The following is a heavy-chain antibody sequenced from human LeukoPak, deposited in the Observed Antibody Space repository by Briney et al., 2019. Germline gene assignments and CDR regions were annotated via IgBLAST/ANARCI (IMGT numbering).Heavy chain of an antibody. D-gene: IGHD3-10*01. V-gene: IGHV5-51*01. CDR3: ARSRGSSGTINWFDP. Sequence: GESLKSSCETSGYFFTIYWIAWVRQKPGTGLEWMGAIYPEDSDTIYSPSFQGQVAISADRSIRTAYLQLNSLEASDTAMYYCARSRGSSGTINWFDPWGQGTLVTVSS. CDR1: GYFFTIYW. CDR2: IYPEDSDT. J-gene: IGHJ5*02.